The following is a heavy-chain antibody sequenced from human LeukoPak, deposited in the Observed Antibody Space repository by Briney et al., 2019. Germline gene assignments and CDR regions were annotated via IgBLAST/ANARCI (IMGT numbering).Heavy chain of an antibody. CDR1: GYTFTSYG. J-gene: IGHJ4*02. V-gene: IGHV1-18*01. CDR2: ISAYNGNT. Sequence: ASVKVSCKASGYTFTSYGISWVRQAPGQGLEWMGWISAYNGNTNYAQKLQGRVTMTTDTSTSTAYVELRSLRSDDTAVYYCARDRALQGLSYYDFWSGNPLFDYWGQGTLVTVSS. CDR3: ARDRALQGLSYYDFWSGNPLFDY. D-gene: IGHD3-3*01.